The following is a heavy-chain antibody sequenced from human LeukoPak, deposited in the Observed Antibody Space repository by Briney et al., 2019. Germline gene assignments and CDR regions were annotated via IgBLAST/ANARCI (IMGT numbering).Heavy chain of an antibody. J-gene: IGHJ4*02. CDR1: GGTFSSYA. D-gene: IGHD6-19*01. V-gene: IGHV1-69*05. CDR2: IIPIFGTA. CDR3: ASGAVADHFDY. Sequence: ASVKVSCKASGGTFSSYAISWVRQAPGQGLEWMGRIIPIFGTANYAQKFQGRVTITTDESTSTAYMELSSLRSEDTAVYYCASGAVADHFDYWGQGTLVTVSS.